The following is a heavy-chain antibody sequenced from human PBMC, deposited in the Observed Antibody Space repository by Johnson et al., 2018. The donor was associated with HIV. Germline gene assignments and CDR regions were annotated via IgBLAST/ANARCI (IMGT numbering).Heavy chain of an antibody. CDR1: GFTFSSYA. V-gene: IGHV3-23*04. CDR2: LGGSGANT. D-gene: IGHD1-26*01. J-gene: IGHJ3*02. CDR3: ARVRAGRENAFDI. Sequence: VQLVESGGGVVRPGGSLRLSCAASGFTFSSYAMSWVRQAPGKGLEWVSSLGGSGANTYYADSVQGRFTISRDNSKNTLSLQMNSPRVDDTAIYYCARVRAGRENAFDIWGQGTMVTVSS.